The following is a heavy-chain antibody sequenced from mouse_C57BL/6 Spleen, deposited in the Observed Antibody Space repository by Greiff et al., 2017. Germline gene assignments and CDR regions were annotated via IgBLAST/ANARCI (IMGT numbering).Heavy chain of an antibody. CDR3: ARCNYYGSSPFAY. V-gene: IGHV1-59*01. CDR2: IDPSDSYT. J-gene: IGHJ3*01. D-gene: IGHD1-1*01. Sequence: QVQLKQSGAELVKPGTSVKLSCKASGYTFTSYWMHWVKQRPGQGLEWIGVIDPSDSYTNYNQKFKGKATLTVDTSSSTAYMQLSSLTSEDSAVYYCARCNYYGSSPFAYWGQGTLVTVSA. CDR1: GYTFTSYW.